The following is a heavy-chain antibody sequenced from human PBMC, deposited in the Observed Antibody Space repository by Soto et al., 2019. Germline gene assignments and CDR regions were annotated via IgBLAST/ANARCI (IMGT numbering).Heavy chain of an antibody. V-gene: IGHV3-33*05. CDR3: ARGSSGPQTYFLSGMDV. D-gene: IGHD3-10*01. Sequence: GGSLRLSCETSRFTFGDYAMHWVRQAPGKGLEWVAYISYDGRKRNYAESMTGRFTISRDNSKNTLFLQMNSLTDADTAVYFCARGSSGPQTYFLSGMDVWGQGTTVTVSS. J-gene: IGHJ6*02. CDR2: ISYDGRKR. CDR1: RFTFGDYA.